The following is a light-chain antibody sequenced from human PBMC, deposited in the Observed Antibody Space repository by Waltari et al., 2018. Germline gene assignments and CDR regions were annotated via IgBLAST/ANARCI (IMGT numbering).Light chain of an antibody. V-gene: IGKV1-39*01. CDR3: QQSYSTPWT. J-gene: IGKJ1*01. CDR2: AAS. CDR1: QSITSY. Sequence: DIQMTQSPSSLSASVGDRVTITRRASQSITSYLNWYHQEPGKAPKPLFYAASSLQSGVPSRFSGSGSGTDFTLTISSLQPEDFATYYCQQSYSTPWTFGQGTKVEIK.